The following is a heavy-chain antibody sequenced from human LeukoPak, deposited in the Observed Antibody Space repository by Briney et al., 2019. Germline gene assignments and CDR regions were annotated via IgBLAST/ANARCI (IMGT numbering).Heavy chain of an antibody. CDR3: ARDYAFDI. CDR1: GGSVSRGYYY. CDR2: IYYSGST. V-gene: IGHV4-61*01. Sequence: SETLSLTCTVSGGSVSRGYYYWSWIRQSPGKGLEWIGNIYYSGSTNYNPSLKSRVTISSDTSKNQFSLKLSSVTAADTAVYYCARDYAFDIWGQGTMVTVSS. J-gene: IGHJ3*02.